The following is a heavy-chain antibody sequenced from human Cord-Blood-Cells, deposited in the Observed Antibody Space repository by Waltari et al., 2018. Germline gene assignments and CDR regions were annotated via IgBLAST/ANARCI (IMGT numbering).Heavy chain of an antibody. CDR1: GGSFSGYY. D-gene: IGHD3-10*01. CDR3: ARHYGSGSYSNWFDP. J-gene: IGHJ5*02. CDR2: INHSGST. V-gene: IGHV4-34*01. Sequence: QVQLQQWGAGLLKPSETLSLTCAVYGGSFSGYYWSWIRQPPGKGLEWIGEINHSGSTNYSPSLKSRVTISVDTSKNQFSLKLSSVTAADTAVYYCARHYGSGSYSNWFDPWGQGTLVTVSS.